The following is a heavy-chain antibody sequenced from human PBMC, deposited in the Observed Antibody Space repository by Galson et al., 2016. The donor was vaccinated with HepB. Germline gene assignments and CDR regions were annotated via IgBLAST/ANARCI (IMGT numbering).Heavy chain of an antibody. Sequence: SVKVSCKASGYTFTGYPIHWVRQAPGQGLEWLGWISGGNGDAHYSQNFQARVTLTRDSSARTAYLELRSLRYEDTAIFYCARGGGWGGNHYGADYYGFWGQGTLVTVSS. CDR2: ISGGNGDA. V-gene: IGHV1-3*01. J-gene: IGHJ4*02. CDR3: ARGGGWGGNHYGADYYGF. CDR1: GYTFTGYP. D-gene: IGHD1-14*01.